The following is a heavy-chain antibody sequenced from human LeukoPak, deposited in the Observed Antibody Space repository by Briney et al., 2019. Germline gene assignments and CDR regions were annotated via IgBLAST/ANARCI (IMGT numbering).Heavy chain of an antibody. D-gene: IGHD2-15*01. J-gene: IGHJ4*02. V-gene: IGHV3-30*14. CDR3: VKDQYCSGGSCYRRAGYFDY. CDR2: ISYEGSNK. CDR1: GFTFSSYA. Sequence: GGSLRLSCAASGFTFSSYAMHWVRQAPGKGLEWVAVISYEGSNKYYADSVKGRFTISRDNSKNTLYLQMSSLRAEDTAVYYCVKDQYCSGGSCYRRAGYFDYWGQGTLVTVSS.